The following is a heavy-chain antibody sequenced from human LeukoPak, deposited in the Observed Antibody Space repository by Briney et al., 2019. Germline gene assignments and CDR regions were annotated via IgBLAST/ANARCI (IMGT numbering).Heavy chain of an antibody. CDR3: TTEYRIPYFDY. CDR2: ISGSSGTT. D-gene: IGHD2-2*01. CDR1: GFTFNNYA. Sequence: GGSLRLSCAASGFTFNNYAMSWVRQAPGKGLEWVSVISGSSGTTYYADSVKGRFTFSRDNSKNTLYLQMNSLKTEDTAVYYCTTEYRIPYFDYWGQGTLVTVSS. V-gene: IGHV3-23*01. J-gene: IGHJ4*02.